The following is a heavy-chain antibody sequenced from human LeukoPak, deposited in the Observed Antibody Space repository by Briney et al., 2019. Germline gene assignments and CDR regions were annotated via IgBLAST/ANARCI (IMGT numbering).Heavy chain of an antibody. V-gene: IGHV1-69*06. J-gene: IGHJ6*03. CDR2: IIPIFGTA. D-gene: IGHD6-19*01. CDR1: GGTFSSYA. Sequence: SVTVSCTASGGTFSSYAISWVRQAPGQGLEWMGGIIPIFGTANYAQKFQGRVTITADKSTSTAYMELSSLRSEDTAVYYCARGPRLIAVAGTSFYYYYMDVWGKGTTVTVSS. CDR3: ARGPRLIAVAGTSFYYYYMDV.